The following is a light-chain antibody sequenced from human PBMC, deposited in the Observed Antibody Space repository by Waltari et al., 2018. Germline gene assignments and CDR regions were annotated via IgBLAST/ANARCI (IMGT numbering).Light chain of an antibody. CDR3: QQWGGSSPPYT. V-gene: IGKV3-20*01. CDR2: GVF. Sequence: EIVLTQSPDTLSLSPGERATLSCRASQTVSSAFLAWYQQKPGQAPRLLNHGVFNRATGISDRFSGSGSGTDFTLTISRLEPEDFAVYYCQQWGGSSPPYTFGQGTKLEIK. J-gene: IGKJ2*01. CDR1: QTVSSAF.